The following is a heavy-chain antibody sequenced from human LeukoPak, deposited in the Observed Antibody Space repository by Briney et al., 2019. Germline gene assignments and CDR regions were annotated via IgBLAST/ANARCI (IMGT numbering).Heavy chain of an antibody. CDR1: GXTFSSYA. CDR3: ARGMYANSGYLELDY. CDR2: ISGSGGST. V-gene: IGHV3-23*01. J-gene: IGHJ4*02. D-gene: IGHD3-22*01. Sequence: PGGSLRLSCAASGXTFSSYAMSWVRQAPGKGLEWVSAISGSGGSTYYADSVKGRCTISRDNSKNTLYLQMNSLRAEDTAVYYCARGMYANSGYLELDYWGQGTLVTVSS.